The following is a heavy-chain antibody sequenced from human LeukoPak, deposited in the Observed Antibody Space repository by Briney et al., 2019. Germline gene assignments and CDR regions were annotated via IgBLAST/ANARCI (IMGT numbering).Heavy chain of an antibody. CDR1: GYTFTGYY. CDR3: ARGRRKVTIFGVVIQPRNWFDP. J-gene: IGHJ5*02. Sequence: GASVKVSCKASGYTFTGYYMHWVRQAPGQGLEWMGWINPNSGGTYYAQKFQGRVTMTRNTSISTAYMELSSLRSEDTAVYYCARGRRKVTIFGVVIQPRNWFDPWGQGTLVTVSS. V-gene: IGHV1-2*02. D-gene: IGHD3-3*01. CDR2: INPNSGGT.